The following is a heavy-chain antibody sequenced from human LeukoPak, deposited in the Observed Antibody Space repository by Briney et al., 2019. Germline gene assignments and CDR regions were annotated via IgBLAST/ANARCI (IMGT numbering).Heavy chain of an antibody. Sequence: SETLSLTCTVSGGSVSSSSYYWGWIRQPPGKGLEWIGSIYYSGSTYYNPSLKSRVTISVDTSKNQFSLKLSSVTAADTAVYYCARRRYCSSTSCYAVNYYFDYWGQGTLVTVSS. CDR3: ARRRYCSSTSCYAVNYYFDY. J-gene: IGHJ4*02. CDR2: IYYSGST. CDR1: GGSVSSSSYY. D-gene: IGHD2-2*01. V-gene: IGHV4-39*01.